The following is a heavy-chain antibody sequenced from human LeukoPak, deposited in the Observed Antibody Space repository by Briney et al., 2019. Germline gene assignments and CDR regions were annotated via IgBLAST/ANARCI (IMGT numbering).Heavy chain of an antibody. CDR3: ARHYGP. D-gene: IGHD3-16*01. Sequence: SETLSLTCTVSGGSISTYYWSWIRQPPGKGLEWIGCIYDSGSTYYNPSLKSRVTISVDTSKNQFSLKLNSVTAADTAVYYCARHYGPWGQGTLVTVSS. CDR1: GGSISTYY. CDR2: IYDSGST. V-gene: IGHV4-59*04. J-gene: IGHJ5*02.